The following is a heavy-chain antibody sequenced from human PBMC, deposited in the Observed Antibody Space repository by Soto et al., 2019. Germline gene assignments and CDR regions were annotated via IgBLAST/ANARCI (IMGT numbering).Heavy chain of an antibody. CDR3: AKVTGYCSSSCSRDYYYYYGLDV. D-gene: IGHD2-2*01. J-gene: IGHJ6*02. V-gene: IGHV3-30*18. CDR2: ISYDGGNK. Sequence: QVQLVESGGGVVQPGRSLRLSCAASGFTFSSYGMHWVRQAPGKGLEWVAVISYDGGNKYYGESVKGRFTISRDNPKNTLYLQMNSLRPEDTAVYYCAKVTGYCSSSCSRDYYYYYGLDVWGQGTTVTVSS. CDR1: GFTFSSYG.